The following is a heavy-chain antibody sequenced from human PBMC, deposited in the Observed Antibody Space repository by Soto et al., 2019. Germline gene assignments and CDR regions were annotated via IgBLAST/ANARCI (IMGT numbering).Heavy chain of an antibody. CDR1: GGSITGREYY. CDR2: IFYSGST. V-gene: IGHV4-30-4*01. CDR3: DRNRRVTNRLSRGDYSYYGLDD. Sequence: PSETRSLTWTVAGGSITGREYYWNWIRQSPGKGLEWIGSIFYSGSTYYNPSLKSRAAISLDTGKNQFSLKLSSATAADTAVDYCDRNRRVTNRLSRGDYSYYGLDDWGQETSFTASS. J-gene: IGHJ6*02.